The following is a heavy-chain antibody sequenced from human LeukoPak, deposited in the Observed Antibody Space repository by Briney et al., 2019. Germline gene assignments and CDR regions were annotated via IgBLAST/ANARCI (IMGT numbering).Heavy chain of an antibody. CDR3: ARDARRDGYNYYYFDY. Sequence: ASVKVSCKASGYTFTSYGISWVRQAPGQGLEWMGWISAYNGNTNYAQKLQGRVTMTTDTSTSTAYMELRSLRSDDTAVYYCARDARRDGYNYYYFDYWGQGTLVTVSS. CDR1: GYTFTSYG. D-gene: IGHD5-24*01. J-gene: IGHJ4*02. V-gene: IGHV1-18*01. CDR2: ISAYNGNT.